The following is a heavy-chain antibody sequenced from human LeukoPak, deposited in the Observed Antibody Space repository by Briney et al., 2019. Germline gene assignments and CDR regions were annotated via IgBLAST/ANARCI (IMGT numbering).Heavy chain of an antibody. D-gene: IGHD6-19*01. CDR3: ASHPGIAVAGTIARKGFDP. CDR2: KNPNSGNT. Sequence: ASVKVSCKASGYTFTSYDINWVRQATGQGLEWMGWKNPNSGNTGYAQKFQGRVTMTRNTSISTAYMELSSLRSEDTAVYYCASHPGIAVAGTIARKGFDPWGQGTLVTVSS. V-gene: IGHV1-8*01. CDR1: GYTFTSYD. J-gene: IGHJ5*02.